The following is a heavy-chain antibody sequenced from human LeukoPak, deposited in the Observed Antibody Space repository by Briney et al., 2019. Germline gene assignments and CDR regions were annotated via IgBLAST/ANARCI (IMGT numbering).Heavy chain of an antibody. CDR1: GYTFTSYG. J-gene: IGHJ4*02. CDR3: ARDDSRYYYDSSGYYLHY. Sequence: ASVKVSCKASGYTFTSYGISWVRQAPGQGLEWMGWISAYNGNTNYAQKLQGRVTMTTDTSTSTAYMELRSLRSDDTAVYYCARDDSRYYYDSSGYYLHYWGQGTLVTVSS. D-gene: IGHD3-22*01. V-gene: IGHV1-18*01. CDR2: ISAYNGNT.